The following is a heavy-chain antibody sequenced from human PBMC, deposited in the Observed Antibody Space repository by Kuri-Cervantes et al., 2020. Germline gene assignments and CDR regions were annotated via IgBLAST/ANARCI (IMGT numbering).Heavy chain of an antibody. V-gene: IGHV4-39*07. CDR1: GGSISSNNNY. CDR3: ARDLPLDSSNYYGIDY. J-gene: IGHJ4*02. Sequence: SETLSLTCTVSGGSISSNNNYWGWIRQPPGKGLEWIGNIYYTGSTYYNPSLKSRVTISVDTSKNQFSLKLSSVTAADTAVYYCARDLPLDSSNYYGIDYWGQGTLVTVSS. D-gene: IGHD3-22*01. CDR2: IYYTGST.